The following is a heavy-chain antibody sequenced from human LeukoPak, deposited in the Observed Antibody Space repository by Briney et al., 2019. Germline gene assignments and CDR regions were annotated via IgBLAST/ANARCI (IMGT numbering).Heavy chain of an antibody. Sequence: GGSLRLSCAASGFTFSSYAMRWVRQAPGKGLEWVAVISYDGSNKYYADSVKGRFTISRDNSKNTLYLQMNSLRAEDTAVYYCARAGGPTRRGYYYYYGVDVWGQGTTVTVSS. V-gene: IGHV3-30-3*01. CDR3: ARAGGPTRRGYYYYYGVDV. D-gene: IGHD3-16*01. J-gene: IGHJ6*02. CDR2: ISYDGSNK. CDR1: GFTFSSYA.